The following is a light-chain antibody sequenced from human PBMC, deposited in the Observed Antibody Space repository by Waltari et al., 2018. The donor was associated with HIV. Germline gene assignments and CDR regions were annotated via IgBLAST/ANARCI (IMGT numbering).Light chain of an antibody. CDR1: QSISSW. Sequence: DIKMTQSPSTLSASVGDRVTITFRASQSISSWLAWYQQTPGKAPKLLIYKASSLESGVPSRFSGSGSGTEFTLTSSSLQPDDFATYYCQQYNSYWTFGQGTKVEIK. J-gene: IGKJ1*01. CDR2: KAS. CDR3: QQYNSYWT. V-gene: IGKV1-5*03.